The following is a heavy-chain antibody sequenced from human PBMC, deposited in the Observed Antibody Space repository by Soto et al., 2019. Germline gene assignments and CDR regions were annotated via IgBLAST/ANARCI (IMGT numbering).Heavy chain of an antibody. CDR3: AKFHPTDIVVVPAALTFDY. J-gene: IGHJ4*02. CDR2: ISYDGSNK. Sequence: GGSLRLSCAASGFTFSSYGMHWVRQAPGKGLEWVAVISYDGSNKYYADSVKGRFTISRDNSKNTLYLQMNSLRAEDTAVYYCAKFHPTDIVVVPAALTFDYWGQGTLVTVSS. D-gene: IGHD2-2*01. V-gene: IGHV3-30*18. CDR1: GFTFSSYG.